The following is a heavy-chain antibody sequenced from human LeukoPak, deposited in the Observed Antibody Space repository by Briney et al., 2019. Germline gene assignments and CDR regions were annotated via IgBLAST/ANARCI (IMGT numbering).Heavy chain of an antibody. J-gene: IGHJ4*02. Sequence: ASVKVSCKVSGYTLTELSMHWVRQAPGKGREWMGGFDPEDGETIYAQKFQGRVTMTEDTSTDTAYMELSSLRSEDTAVYYCAAFPTVTTSIDYWGQGTLVTVSS. V-gene: IGHV1-24*01. CDR3: AAFPTVTTSIDY. CDR2: FDPEDGET. CDR1: GYTLTELS. D-gene: IGHD4-4*01.